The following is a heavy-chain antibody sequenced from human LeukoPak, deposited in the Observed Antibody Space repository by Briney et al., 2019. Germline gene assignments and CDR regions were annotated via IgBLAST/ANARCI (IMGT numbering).Heavy chain of an antibody. CDR3: AKDMYYRGSDNYNSYYFDY. CDR1: GFSFSSYD. D-gene: IGHD3-10*01. Sequence: PGGSLRLSCAASGFSFSSYDMHWVRQAPGKGLEWVTFIYYDGSNKYYAESVKGRFTISRDNSKNTLYLQMNSLRPEDTAVYYCAKDMYYRGSDNYNSYYFDYWGQGTLVTVSS. V-gene: IGHV3-30*02. CDR2: IYYDGSNK. J-gene: IGHJ4*02.